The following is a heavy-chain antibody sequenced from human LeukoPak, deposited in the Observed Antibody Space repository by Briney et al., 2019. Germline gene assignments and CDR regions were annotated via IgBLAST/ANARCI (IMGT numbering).Heavy chain of an antibody. V-gene: IGHV4-39*01. D-gene: IGHD6-13*01. CDR3: ASLKRSWYLHSSSQTIDY. J-gene: IGHJ4*02. Sequence: SETLSLTCTVSGGSLSSSSYYWGWSRHPPGKGLEWIGSIYYSGSTYYNPSLKSRVTISVDTSKNQFSLKLSSVTAADTAVYYCASLKRSWYLHSSSQTIDYWGQGTLVTVSS. CDR1: GGSLSSSSYY. CDR2: IYYSGST.